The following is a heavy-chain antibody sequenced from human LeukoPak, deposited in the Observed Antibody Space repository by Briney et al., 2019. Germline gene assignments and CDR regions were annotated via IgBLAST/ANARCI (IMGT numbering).Heavy chain of an antibody. CDR2: ISYDGSSK. CDR1: GFTFSSYA. J-gene: IGHJ4*02. D-gene: IGHD3-3*01. V-gene: IGHV3-30*04. CDR3: ARGEWQWSDY. Sequence: GGSLRLSSAASGFTFSSYAMHWVRQAPGKGLEWVAVISYDGSSKYYADSVKGRLTISRDNSKKTLYLQMNNLRPEDTAVYYCARGEWQWSDYWGQGTLVTVSS.